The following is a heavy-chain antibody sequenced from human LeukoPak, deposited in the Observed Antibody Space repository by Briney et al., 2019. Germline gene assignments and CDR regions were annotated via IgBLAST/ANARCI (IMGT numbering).Heavy chain of an antibody. CDR3: AREGSYDPWEYYYYYVDV. Sequence: GGSLRLSCAASGFIFNNYGMHWVRQAPGKGLEWVAVISYGGSSEYYADSVRGRFTISRDNSKNTLYLQMNSLRAEDTAVNYCAREGSYDPWEYYYYYVDVWGKGTTVIVSS. CDR2: ISYGGSSE. V-gene: IGHV3-30*03. J-gene: IGHJ6*03. D-gene: IGHD5-18*01. CDR1: GFIFNNYG.